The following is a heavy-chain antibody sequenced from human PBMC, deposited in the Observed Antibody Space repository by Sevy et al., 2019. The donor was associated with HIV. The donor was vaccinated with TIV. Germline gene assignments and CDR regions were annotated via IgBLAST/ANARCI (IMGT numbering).Heavy chain of an antibody. J-gene: IGHJ4*02. D-gene: IGHD4-17*01. V-gene: IGHV3-21*01. CDR3: ARATVVREFDY. Sequence: GESLKISCAASGFTFSSYSMNWVRQAPGKGLEWVSSISSSSSYIYYADSVKGRFTISRDNAKNSLYLQMNSLRAEDTAVYYCARATVVREFDYWGQGTLVTVSS. CDR2: ISSSSSYI. CDR1: GFTFSSYS.